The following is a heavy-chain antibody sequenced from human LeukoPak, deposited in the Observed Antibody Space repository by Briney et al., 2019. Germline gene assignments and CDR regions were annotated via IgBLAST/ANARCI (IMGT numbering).Heavy chain of an antibody. CDR1: GFTFSSYG. Sequence: GGSLRLSCAAAGFTFSSYGMHWVRQAPGMGLEWVAVIWYDGSNKYYADSVKGRFTISRDNSKNTLYLQMNSLRAEDTAVYYCARDPYSNYGFFDYWGQGTLVTVSS. V-gene: IGHV3-33*01. J-gene: IGHJ4*02. D-gene: IGHD4-11*01. CDR2: IWYDGSNK. CDR3: ARDPYSNYGFFDY.